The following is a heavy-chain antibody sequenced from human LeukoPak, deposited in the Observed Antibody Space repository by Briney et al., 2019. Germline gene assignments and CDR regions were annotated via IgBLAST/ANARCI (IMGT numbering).Heavy chain of an antibody. V-gene: IGHV1-46*01. CDR2: INPSGGST. Sequence: ASVKVSCKASGYTFTSYYMHWVRQAPGQGLEWMGIINPSGGSTSYAQKLQGRVTMTTDTSTSTAYMELRSLRSDDTAVYYCARVGAVAGTSSSDYWGQGTLVTVSS. J-gene: IGHJ4*02. CDR3: ARVGAVAGTSSSDY. D-gene: IGHD6-19*01. CDR1: GYTFTSYY.